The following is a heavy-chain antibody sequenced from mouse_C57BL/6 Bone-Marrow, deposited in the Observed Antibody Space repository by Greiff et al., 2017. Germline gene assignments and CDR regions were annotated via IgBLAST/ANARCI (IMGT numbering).Heavy chain of an antibody. V-gene: IGHV14-4*01. D-gene: IGHD1-1*02. CDR3: TTKVCGLFAY. CDR2: IDPETGDT. CDR1: GFNIKDDY. Sequence: EVQLQQSGAELVRPGASVKLSCTASGFNIKDDYMHWVKQRPEQGLEWIGWIDPETGDTEYASKFQGKATITADPSSNTAYLQLSSLTSEDTAVDYCTTKVCGLFAYWGQGTLVTVSA. J-gene: IGHJ3*01.